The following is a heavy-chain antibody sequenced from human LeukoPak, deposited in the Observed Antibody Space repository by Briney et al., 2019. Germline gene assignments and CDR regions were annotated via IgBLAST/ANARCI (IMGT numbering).Heavy chain of an antibody. CDR1: GRPFSSSI. D-gene: IGHD5-12*01. J-gene: IGHJ3*02. V-gene: IGHV3-30*03. CDR2: MSFDGSQ. CDR3: AREGHTSGFCGSFDI. Sequence: PGGSLRLSCAASGRPFSSSIMHWVRRAPGKGLEWVAGMSFDGSQYYVESVKGRFIISRDNSGNTVHLHMTSLRPEDTAVYFCAREGHTSGFCGSFDIWGQGTTVTISS.